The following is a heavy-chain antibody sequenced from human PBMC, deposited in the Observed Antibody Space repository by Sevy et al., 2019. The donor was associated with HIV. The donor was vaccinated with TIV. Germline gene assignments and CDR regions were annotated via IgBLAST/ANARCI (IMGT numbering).Heavy chain of an antibody. Sequence: GGSLRLSCAASGFTFSNFPMHWVRQAPGKGLEWVAVISHDTTKKYYADSVKGRFIISRDNSRDTLYLQMNSLRPEDTALYYCAREYSVQSYVMAVWGQGTTVTVSS. CDR3: AREYSVQSYVMAV. D-gene: IGHD4-4*01. CDR1: GFTFSNFP. J-gene: IGHJ6*02. V-gene: IGHV3-30-3*01. CDR2: ISHDTTKK.